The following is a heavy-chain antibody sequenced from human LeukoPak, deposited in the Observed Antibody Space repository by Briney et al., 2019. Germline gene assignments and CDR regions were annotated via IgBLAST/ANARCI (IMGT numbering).Heavy chain of an antibody. V-gene: IGHV4-61*02. CDR3: ARAPLTRYCSGGSCLYFDY. D-gene: IGHD2-15*01. CDR1: GGSISSGSYY. Sequence: PSETLSLTCTVSGGSISSGSYYWSWIRQPAGKGLEWIGRIYTSGSTNYNPSFKSRVTISVDTSKNQFSLKLSSVTAADTAVYYCARAPLTRYCSGGSCLYFDYWGQGTLVTVSS. J-gene: IGHJ4*02. CDR2: IYTSGST.